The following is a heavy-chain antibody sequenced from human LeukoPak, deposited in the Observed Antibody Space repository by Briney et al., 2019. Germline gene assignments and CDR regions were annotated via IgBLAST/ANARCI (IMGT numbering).Heavy chain of an antibody. CDR1: GYTFTSYG. Sequence: ASVKVSCKASGYTFTSYGISWVRQAPGQGLEWMGWISAYNGNTNYAQKLQGRVTMTTDTSTSTAYMELRSLRFDDTAVYCCARGSTSIAAAGISDYWGQGTLVTVSS. CDR3: ARGSTSIAAAGISDY. J-gene: IGHJ4*02. D-gene: IGHD6-13*01. V-gene: IGHV1-18*01. CDR2: ISAYNGNT.